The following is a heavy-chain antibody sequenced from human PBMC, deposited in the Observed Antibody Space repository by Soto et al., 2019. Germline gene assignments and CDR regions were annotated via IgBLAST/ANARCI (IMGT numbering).Heavy chain of an antibody. J-gene: IGHJ5*01. Sequence: GGSLRLSCAASGFTFSSYWMHWVRQAPGKGLVWVSRINGDGSSTGYADSVKGRFTISRDNAKNTLYLQMNSLRAEDTAVYYCSNWFDSWGQGTLVTVSS. CDR1: GFTFSSYW. CDR2: INGDGSST. CDR3: SNWFDS. V-gene: IGHV3-74*01.